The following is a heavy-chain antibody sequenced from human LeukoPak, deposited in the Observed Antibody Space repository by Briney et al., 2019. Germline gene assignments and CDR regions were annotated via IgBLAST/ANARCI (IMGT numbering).Heavy chain of an antibody. J-gene: IGHJ4*02. Sequence: PGGSLRLSCAASVCTVSNNYMSWVRQAPGKGLEWVAVISYDGSNKYYADSVKGRFTISRDNSKNTLYLQMNSLRAEDTAVYYCARDKFGVTATQSSVYWGQGTLVTVSS. D-gene: IGHD2-21*02. CDR3: ARDKFGVTATQSSVY. CDR2: ISYDGSNK. CDR1: VCTVSNNY. V-gene: IGHV3-30*03.